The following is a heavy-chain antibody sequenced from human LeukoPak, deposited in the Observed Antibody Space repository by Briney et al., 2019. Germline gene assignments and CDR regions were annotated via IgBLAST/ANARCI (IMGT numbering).Heavy chain of an antibody. J-gene: IGHJ3*02. D-gene: IGHD3-9*01. CDR1: GGSISSSNW. CDR2: IYHSGST. CDR3: ARSFQYDILTGYYSPSGAFDI. V-gene: IGHV4-4*02. Sequence: PSGTLSLTCAVSGGSISSSNWWSWVRQPPGKGLEWIGEIYHSGSTNYNPSLKSRVTISVDKSKNQFSLKLSSVTAADTAVYYCARSFQYDILTGYYSPSGAFDIWGQGTMVTVSS.